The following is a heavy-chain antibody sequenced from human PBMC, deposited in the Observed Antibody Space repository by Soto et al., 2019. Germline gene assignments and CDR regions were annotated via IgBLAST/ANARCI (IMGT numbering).Heavy chain of an antibody. Sequence: PGGSLRLSCEASGFTLTTYPMNWVRQASGKGLEWVSSITSSSGHIDYADSVKGRFTISRDNARNSLYLQMNSLRAEDTAVYYCVRERGLSSYYGMDVWGQGTTVTVSS. CDR1: GFTLTTYP. CDR3: VRERGLSSYYGMDV. V-gene: IGHV3-21*01. CDR2: ITSSSGHI. D-gene: IGHD3-10*01. J-gene: IGHJ6*02.